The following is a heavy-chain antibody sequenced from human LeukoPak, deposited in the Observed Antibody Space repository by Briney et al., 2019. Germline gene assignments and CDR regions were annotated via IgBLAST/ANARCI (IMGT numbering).Heavy chain of an antibody. CDR3: SRGPWSTGDAFGV. V-gene: IGHV4-59*01. Sequence: SETLSLTCTVSGGSISTYYWSGIRQPPGKELEWIGYIYYSGSTNYNPSLKNRVTISLDTSNNRFSLKLNSVTAADTAVYYCSRGPWSTGDAFGVWGQGTMVSVSS. CDR1: GGSISTYY. D-gene: IGHD1-14*01. CDR2: IYYSGST. J-gene: IGHJ3*01.